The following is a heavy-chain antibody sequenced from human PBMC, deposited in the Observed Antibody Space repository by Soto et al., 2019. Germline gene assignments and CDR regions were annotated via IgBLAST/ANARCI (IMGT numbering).Heavy chain of an antibody. Sequence: GGSLRLSCTASGFTFGDYAMSWFRQAPGKGLEWGGFIRSKAYGGTTEYAASVKGRFTISRDDSKIIAYLQMNSLKTEDTAVYYCTRVVVPAATVGFWYYYGMDVWGPATTVTVSS. CDR2: IRSKAYGGTT. J-gene: IGHJ6*02. CDR3: TRVVVPAATVGFWYYYGMDV. CDR1: GFTFGDYA. V-gene: IGHV3-49*03. D-gene: IGHD2-2*01.